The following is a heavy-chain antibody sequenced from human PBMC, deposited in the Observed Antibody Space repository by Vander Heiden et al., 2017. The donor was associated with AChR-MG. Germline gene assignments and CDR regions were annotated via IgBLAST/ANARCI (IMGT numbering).Heavy chain of an antibody. V-gene: IGHV4-59*08. D-gene: IGHD3-10*01. Sequence: QVQLQESGPGLVKPSETLSLTCTVSGDSINNYYWSWIRQPPGKGLEWIGYIYYSGSTNYNPSLKSRVTISVDTSKNQFSLKLNSVTAADTAVYYCARFGGSGSPYYYGMDVWGQGTTITVSS. CDR1: GDSINNYY. CDR2: IYYSGST. CDR3: ARFGGSGSPYYYGMDV. J-gene: IGHJ6*02.